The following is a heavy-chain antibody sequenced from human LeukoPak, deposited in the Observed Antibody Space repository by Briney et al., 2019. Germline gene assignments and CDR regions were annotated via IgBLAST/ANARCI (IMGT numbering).Heavy chain of an antibody. CDR3: AKSEWVY. CDR1: GFVLTSYG. Sequence: GGSLRLSCAASGFVLTSYGMHWVRQAPGKGLEWVAFMRYDGTVKYYADSVKGRFTISRDNSKNTLYLQMNSLRAEDTAVYYCAKSEWVYWGQETLVTVSS. V-gene: IGHV3-30*02. D-gene: IGHD1-26*01. J-gene: IGHJ4*02. CDR2: MRYDGTVK.